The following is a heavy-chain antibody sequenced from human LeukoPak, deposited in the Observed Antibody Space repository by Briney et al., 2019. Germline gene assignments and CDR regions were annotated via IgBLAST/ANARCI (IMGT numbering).Heavy chain of an antibody. J-gene: IGHJ3*02. CDR3: ARDSPSDDAFDI. Sequence: GGSLRLSCAASGFTFSSYSMNWVRQAPGKGLEWVSSISSSSSYIYYADSVKGRFTISRDNAKNSLYLQMNSLRAEGTAVYYCARDSPSDDAFDIWGQGTMVTVSS. CDR1: GFTFSSYS. V-gene: IGHV3-21*01. CDR2: ISSSSSYI.